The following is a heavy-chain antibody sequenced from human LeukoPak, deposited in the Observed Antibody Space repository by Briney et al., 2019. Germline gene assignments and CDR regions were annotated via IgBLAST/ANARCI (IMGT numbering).Heavy chain of an antibody. CDR2: IDSSGSNI. J-gene: IGHJ4*02. D-gene: IGHD5-24*01. Sequence: PGGSLRLSCAASGFTFISYEMNWVRQAPGKGLEWVSYIDSSGSNIHYADSVKGRFTISRDNAKNSLYLQMNSLRAEDTAVYYCARTKEMASISYFDSWGQGTLVTVSS. CDR3: ARTKEMASISYFDS. V-gene: IGHV3-48*03. CDR1: GFTFISYE.